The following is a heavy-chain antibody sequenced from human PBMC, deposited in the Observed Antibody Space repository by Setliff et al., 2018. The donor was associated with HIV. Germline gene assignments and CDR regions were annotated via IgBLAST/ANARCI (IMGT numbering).Heavy chain of an antibody. CDR2: IIPILGAT. Sequence: SVKVSCKASGGTFSNFAISWVRQAPGQGLEWMGGIIPILGATNYAPKFHGRATIIADDSTSTAYMELSSLRPDDTAMYYCARSRPYNSALDYWGQGTLVTVSS. CDR3: ARSRPYNSALDY. D-gene: IGHD6-25*01. CDR1: GGTFSNFA. V-gene: IGHV1-69*13. J-gene: IGHJ4*02.